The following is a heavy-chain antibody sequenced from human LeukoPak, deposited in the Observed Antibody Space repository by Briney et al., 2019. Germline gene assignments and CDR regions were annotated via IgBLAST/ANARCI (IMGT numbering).Heavy chain of an antibody. D-gene: IGHD6-19*01. V-gene: IGHV4-34*01. J-gene: IGHJ4*02. Sequence: MSSETLSLTCAVYGGSFSGYYWSWIRQPPGKGLEWIGEINHNGSTNYNPSLKSRVTISVDTSKNQFSLKLSLVTAADTAVYYCARVTGGWDGSVDFDYWGQGTLVTVSS. CDR3: ARVTGGWDGSVDFDY. CDR2: INHNGST. CDR1: GGSFSGYY.